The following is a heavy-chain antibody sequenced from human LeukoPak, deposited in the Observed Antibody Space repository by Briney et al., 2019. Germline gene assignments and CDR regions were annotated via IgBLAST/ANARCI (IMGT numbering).Heavy chain of an antibody. J-gene: IGHJ4*02. V-gene: IGHV3-21*01. CDR1: GFTFSSYS. CDR3: ARGYDILTGLGYFDY. D-gene: IGHD3-9*01. CDR2: ISSSSSYI. Sequence: GGSLRLSRAASGFTFSSYSMNWVRQAPGKGLGWVSSISSSSSYIYYADSVKGRFTISRDNAKNSLYLQMNSLRAEDTAVYYCARGYDILTGLGYFDYWGQGTLVTVSS.